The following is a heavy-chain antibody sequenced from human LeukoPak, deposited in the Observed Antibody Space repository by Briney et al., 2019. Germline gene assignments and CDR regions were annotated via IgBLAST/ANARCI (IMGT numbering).Heavy chain of an antibody. J-gene: IGHJ4*02. CDR1: GGSISSDRSY. D-gene: IGHD3-16*01. CDR3: ARVPDWTYVPDY. V-gene: IGHV4-61*02. CDR2: IKSSNT. Sequence: SETLSLTCTVSGGSISSDRSYWTWVRQPAGKRPEWIGRIKSSNTNYNPSLKSRVNISVDTSTNQFSLKLSSLTAADTAVYYCARVPDWTYVPDYWGQGTLVTVSS.